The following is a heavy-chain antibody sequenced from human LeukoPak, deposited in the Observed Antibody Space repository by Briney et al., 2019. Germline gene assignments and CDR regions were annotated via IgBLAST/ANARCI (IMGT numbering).Heavy chain of an antibody. V-gene: IGHV4-34*01. J-gene: IGHJ5*02. Sequence: SETLSLTCAVYGGSLSAYYWTWIRQPPGKGLEWIGSIYYSGSTYYNPSLKSRVTISVDTSKNQFSLKLSSVTAADTAVYYCARDGRGSWFDPWGQGTLVTVSS. CDR2: IYYSGST. D-gene: IGHD1-26*01. CDR3: ARDGRGSWFDP. CDR1: GGSLSAYY.